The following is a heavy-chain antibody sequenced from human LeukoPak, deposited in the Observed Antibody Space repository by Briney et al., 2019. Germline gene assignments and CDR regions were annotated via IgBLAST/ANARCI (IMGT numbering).Heavy chain of an antibody. V-gene: IGHV3-23*01. D-gene: IGHD4/OR15-4a*01. CDR1: GFTFSSYA. Sequence: GGSLRLSCAASGFTFSSYAMTWVRQAPGKGLEWVSAISASGGSTYYADSVKGRFTISRDNSKNTLYLQMNSLRAEDTAVYYCARRAGAYSHPYDYWGQGTLVTVSS. J-gene: IGHJ4*02. CDR3: ARRAGAYSHPYDY. CDR2: ISASGGST.